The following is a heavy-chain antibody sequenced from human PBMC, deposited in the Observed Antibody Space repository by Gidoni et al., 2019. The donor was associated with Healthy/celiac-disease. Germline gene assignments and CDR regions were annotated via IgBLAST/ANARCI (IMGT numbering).Heavy chain of an antibody. J-gene: IGHJ4*02. V-gene: IGHV1-2*02. CDR1: GYTFTVYY. CDR2: INPNSGGT. Sequence: QVQLVQSGAEVKKPGASVKVSCKASGYTFTVYYMHWVRQAAGQGLEWMGWINPNSGGTNYAQKFQGRVTMTRDTFISTAYMELNRLRSDDTAVYYCASRTAYCGGDCYPEHDFWGQGTLVTVSS. CDR3: ASRTAYCGGDCYPEHDF. D-gene: IGHD2-21*02.